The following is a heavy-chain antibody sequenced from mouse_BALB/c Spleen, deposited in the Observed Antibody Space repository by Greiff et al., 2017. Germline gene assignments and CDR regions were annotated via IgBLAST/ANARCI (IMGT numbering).Heavy chain of an antibody. J-gene: IGHJ4*01. D-gene: IGHD1-1*01. CDR1: GFNIKDTY. CDR3: ARRFYYYGSSHAMDY. CDR2: IDPANGNT. Sequence: EVMLVESGAELVKPGASVKLSCTASGFNIKDTYMHWVKQRPEQGLEWIGRIDPANGNTKYDPKFQGKATITADTSSNTAYLQLSSLTSEDTAVYYCARRFYYYGSSHAMDYWGQGTSVTVSS. V-gene: IGHV14-3*02.